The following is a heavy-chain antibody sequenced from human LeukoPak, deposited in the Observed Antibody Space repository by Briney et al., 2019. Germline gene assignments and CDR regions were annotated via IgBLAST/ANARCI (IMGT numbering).Heavy chain of an antibody. CDR1: GGSISSYY. Sequence: SETLSLTCTVSGGSISSYYWSWIRQPPGKGLEWIGYIYYSGSTNYNPSLKSRVTISVVTSKNQFSLRLSSVTAADTAVYYCARAPRKDYYYGMDVWGKGATVTVSS. V-gene: IGHV4-59*01. CDR3: ARAPRKDYYYGMDV. CDR2: IYYSGST. J-gene: IGHJ6*04.